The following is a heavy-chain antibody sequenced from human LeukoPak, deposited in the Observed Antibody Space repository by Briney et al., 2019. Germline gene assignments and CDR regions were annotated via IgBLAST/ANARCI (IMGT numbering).Heavy chain of an antibody. V-gene: IGHV3-23*01. CDR1: GFTFSSYA. J-gene: IGHJ4*02. CDR2: ISGSGGST. Sequence: HPGGSLRLSCAASGFTFSSYAMSWVRQAPGKGLEWVSAISGSGGSTYYADSVKGRFTISRDNSKNTLYLQMNSLRAEDTAVYYCARDVGLYYYDSSGYESRGLFDYWGQGTLVTVSS. CDR3: ARDVGLYYYDSSGYESRGLFDY. D-gene: IGHD3-22*01.